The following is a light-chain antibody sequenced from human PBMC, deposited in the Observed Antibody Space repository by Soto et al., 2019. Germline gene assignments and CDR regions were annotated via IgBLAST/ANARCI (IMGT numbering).Light chain of an antibody. Sequence: QSVLTQPPSVSAAPGQKVTISCSGSSSNIAKKYVYWYQQLPGTAPKLLIFGNDKRPSGIPDRFSGSKSGTSATLGITGLQTGDQADYYCGTLDISLSVVFGGGTKLTVL. CDR2: GND. J-gene: IGLJ2*01. V-gene: IGLV1-51*01. CDR3: GTLDISLSVV. CDR1: SSNIAKKY.